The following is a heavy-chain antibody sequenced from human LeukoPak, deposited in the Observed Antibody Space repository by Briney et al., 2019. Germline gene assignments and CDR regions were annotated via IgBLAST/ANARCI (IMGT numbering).Heavy chain of an antibody. CDR3: ASGDSWDGIDY. CDR1: GYTFTSYA. CDR2: INTNTGNP. J-gene: IGHJ4*02. D-gene: IGHD3-10*01. Sequence: EASVKVSCKASGYTFTSYAMNWVRQAPGQGLEWMGWINTNTGNPTYAQGFTGRFVFSLDTSVSTAYLQISSLKAEDTAVYYCASGDSWDGIDYWGQGTLVTVSS. V-gene: IGHV7-4-1*02.